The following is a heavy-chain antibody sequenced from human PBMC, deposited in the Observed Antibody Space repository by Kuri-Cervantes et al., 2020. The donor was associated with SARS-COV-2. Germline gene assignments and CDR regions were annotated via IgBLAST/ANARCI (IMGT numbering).Heavy chain of an antibody. V-gene: IGHV1-8*02. CDR3: ASAPRQYCSSTSCYRYYYYYMDV. CDR1: GYSFNTCG. CDR2: IIPIFGTA. Sequence: ASVKVSCKASGYSFNTCGIAWVRQAPGQGLEWMGGIIPIFGTANYAQKFQGRVTMTRNTSISTAYMELSSLRSEDTAVYYCASAPRQYCSSTSCYRYYYYYMDVWGKGTTVTVSS. J-gene: IGHJ6*03. D-gene: IGHD2-2*02.